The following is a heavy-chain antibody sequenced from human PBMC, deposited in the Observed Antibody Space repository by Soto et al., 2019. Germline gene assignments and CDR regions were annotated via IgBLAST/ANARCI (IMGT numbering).Heavy chain of an antibody. CDR1: GYTFTNYG. V-gene: IGHV1-18*01. D-gene: IGHD2-15*01. J-gene: IGHJ4*02. Sequence: ASVKVSCKASGYTFTNYGISWVRQAPGEGLEWVGWINTSNDNKLYAQKLQGRLTLTTDTSTSTAYMDLTTLRSDDTAVYFCARDPGAASFDFWAQGTLVTVSS. CDR3: ARDPGAASFDF. CDR2: INTSNDNK.